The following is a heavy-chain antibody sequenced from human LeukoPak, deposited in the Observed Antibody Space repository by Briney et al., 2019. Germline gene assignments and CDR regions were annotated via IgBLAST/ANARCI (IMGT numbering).Heavy chain of an antibody. CDR3: ARDKDGAVTTGDY. CDR2: INSDVSST. J-gene: IGHJ4*02. V-gene: IGHV3-74*01. Sequence: GGSLRLSCAASGFTFSSYWMHWVRQAPGKGLVWVSRINSDVSSTSYADSVKGRFTISRDNAKNTLYLQMNSLRAEDTAVYYCARDKDGAVTTGDYWGQGTLVTVSS. D-gene: IGHD4-17*01. CDR1: GFTFSSYW.